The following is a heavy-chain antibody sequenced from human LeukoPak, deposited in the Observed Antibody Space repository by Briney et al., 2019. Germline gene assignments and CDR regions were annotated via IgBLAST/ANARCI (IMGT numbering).Heavy chain of an antibody. CDR3: ARGGSYEVGALDY. CDR1: GFTFSSYS. D-gene: IGHD1-26*01. V-gene: IGHV3-21*01. J-gene: IGHJ4*02. CDR2: ISSSSSYI. Sequence: GGSLRLSCAASGFTFSSYSMNWVRQAPGKGPEWVSSISSSSSYIYYADSVKGRFTISRDNAKNSLYLQMNSLRAEDTAVYYCARGGSYEVGALDYWGQGTLVTVSS.